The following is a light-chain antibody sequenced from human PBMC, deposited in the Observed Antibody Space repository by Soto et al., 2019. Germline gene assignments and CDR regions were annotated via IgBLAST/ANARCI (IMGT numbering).Light chain of an antibody. J-gene: IGKJ1*01. Sequence: EIVMTQSPATLSVSPGERATLSCRASQSVSNNLAWYQQKLGQAPRLLIYGASTRATGIPARFSGGGSGTEFTLTISSLQSEDSALYYCQQYGSSGTFGQGTKVDIK. CDR2: GAS. CDR3: QQYGSSGT. CDR1: QSVSNN. V-gene: IGKV3-15*01.